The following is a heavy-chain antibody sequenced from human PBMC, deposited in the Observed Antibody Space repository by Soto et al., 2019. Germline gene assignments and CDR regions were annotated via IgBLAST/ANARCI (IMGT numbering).Heavy chain of an antibody. J-gene: IGHJ5*02. V-gene: IGHV4-31*03. D-gene: IGHD6-19*01. CDR1: GDSISSGDYY. CDR2: IYYCGST. CDR3: AGDHSNGWYNWFDH. Sequence: QVQLQESGPGLVKPSQTLSLTCTVSGDSISSGDYYWSWIRQHPGKGLEWIGYIYYCGSTYPNPSLRSGVTMSVDTSKNLFALKLSSMTAADTAVYYCAGDHSNGWYNWFDHWGQGNLVTASS.